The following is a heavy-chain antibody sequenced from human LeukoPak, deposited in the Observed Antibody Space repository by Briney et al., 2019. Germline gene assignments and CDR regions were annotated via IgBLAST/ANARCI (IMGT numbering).Heavy chain of an antibody. CDR2: IIPIFGTA. D-gene: IGHD6-19*01. CDR3: ARDRSSGWTKRFDY. V-gene: IGHV1-69*13. Sequence: SVKVSCKASGGTFSSYAISWVRQAPGQGLEWMGGIIPIFGTANYAQKFQGRVTITADESTSTAYMELSSLRFEDTAVYYCARDRSSGWTKRFDYWGQGTLVTVSS. J-gene: IGHJ4*02. CDR1: GGTFSSYA.